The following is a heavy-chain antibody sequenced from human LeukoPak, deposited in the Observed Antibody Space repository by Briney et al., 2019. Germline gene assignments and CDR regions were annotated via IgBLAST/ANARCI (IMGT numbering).Heavy chain of an antibody. Sequence: GGSLGLSCAASGFTFSSYSMNWVRQAPGKGLEWVSYISSYGSTVYYADSVKGRFTISRDNAKNSLYLQMTSLRAEDTAVYYCAKDRAVVRGVSYYYYYGMDVWGQGTTVTVSS. J-gene: IGHJ6*02. CDR2: ISSYGSTV. D-gene: IGHD3-10*01. CDR3: AKDRAVVRGVSYYYYYGMDV. CDR1: GFTFSSYS. V-gene: IGHV3-48*04.